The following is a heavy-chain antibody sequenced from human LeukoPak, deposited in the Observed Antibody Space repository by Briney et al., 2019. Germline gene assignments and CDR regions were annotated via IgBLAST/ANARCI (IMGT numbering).Heavy chain of an antibody. CDR2: IIPIFGTA. Sequence: SVKVSCKASGGTFSSYAISWVRQAPGQGLEWMGGIIPIFGTANYAQKLQGRVTMTTDTSTSTAYMELRSLRSDDTAVYYCARDPMAYCGGDCYSGYYFDYWGQGTLVTVSS. V-gene: IGHV1-69*05. CDR1: GGTFSSYA. CDR3: ARDPMAYCGGDCYSGYYFDY. D-gene: IGHD2-21*02. J-gene: IGHJ4*02.